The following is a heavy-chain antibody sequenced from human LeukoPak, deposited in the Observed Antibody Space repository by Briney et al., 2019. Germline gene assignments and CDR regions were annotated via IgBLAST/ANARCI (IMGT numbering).Heavy chain of an antibody. J-gene: IGHJ5*02. CDR2: INSDGDST. V-gene: IGHV3-74*01. CDR1: GFAFNTYW. Sequence: GGSLRHSCAASGFAFNTYWMHWVRQTPGKGLVWVSRINSDGDSTTYADPVKGRFTISRDNAKNTLFLQMSSLRAEDTALYYCARHLSYGGWNLWGQGTLVTVSS. D-gene: IGHD4-23*01. CDR3: ARHLSYGGWNL.